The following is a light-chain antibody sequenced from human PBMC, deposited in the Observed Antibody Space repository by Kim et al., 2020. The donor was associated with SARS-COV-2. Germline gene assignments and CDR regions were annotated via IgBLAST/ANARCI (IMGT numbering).Light chain of an antibody. J-gene: IGKJ5*01. Sequence: DIQLTQSPSFLSASVGDRVTITCRASQGISSKLAWYQQKPGKAPKVLIYAASILQSGVPSRFSGSGSETEFTLTISSLQPEDFATYYCQQLHGYPVTFGQGTRLEIK. CDR3: QQLHGYPVT. V-gene: IGKV1-9*01. CDR1: QGISSK. CDR2: AAS.